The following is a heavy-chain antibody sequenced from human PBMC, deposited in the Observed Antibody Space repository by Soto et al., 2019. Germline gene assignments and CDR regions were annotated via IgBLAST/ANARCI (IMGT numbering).Heavy chain of an antibody. CDR1: GCTFSGYA. Sequence: SVTVSCTSSGCTFSGYAISWVRQAPGQGLEWMGGINPSVGTTNYAQKFQGRVTMTRDTSTSTVYMELSSLRSEDTAVYYCARDQSYSGYANDAFDIWGQGTMVTVSS. J-gene: IGHJ3*02. CDR3: ARDQSYSGYANDAFDI. D-gene: IGHD5-12*01. V-gene: IGHV1-69*05. CDR2: INPSVGTT.